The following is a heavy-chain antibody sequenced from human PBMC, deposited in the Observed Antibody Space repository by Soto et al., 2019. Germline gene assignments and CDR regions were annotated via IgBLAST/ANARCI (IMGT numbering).Heavy chain of an antibody. CDR2: MNTNSGNT. CDR3: AREKLDYFDY. CDR1: GYTFTSYD. Sequence: QVQLVQSGAEVKKPGASVKVSCKASGYTFTSYDITWVRQATGQGLEWMGWMNTNSGNTGYAQQFQGRGTMTRNISISTAYMELSSLRSEDTAVYYCAREKLDYFDYWGQGTLVTVSS. J-gene: IGHJ4*02. V-gene: IGHV1-8*01.